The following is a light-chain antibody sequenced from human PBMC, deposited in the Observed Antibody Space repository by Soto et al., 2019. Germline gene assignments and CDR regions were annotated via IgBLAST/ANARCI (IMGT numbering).Light chain of an antibody. CDR2: AAS. J-gene: IGKJ3*01. CDR1: QDINNW. V-gene: IGKV1-12*01. Sequence: DIQLTQSPSSVSASVGDRVTITCRASQDINNWLAWYRQKPGRAPQLLIFAASSLQSGVPSRFSGSGSGADFTLTISGLQPEDFGTYYCQQANSFPLTCGPGTTVDVK. CDR3: QQANSFPLT.